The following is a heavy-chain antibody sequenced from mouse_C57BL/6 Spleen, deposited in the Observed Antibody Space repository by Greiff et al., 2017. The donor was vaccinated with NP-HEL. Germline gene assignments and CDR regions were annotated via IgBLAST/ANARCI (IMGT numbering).Heavy chain of an antibody. D-gene: IGHD2-2*01. CDR3: ARSRGNGYYFDY. Sequence: EVQLQQSGPELVKPGASVKISCKASGYTFTDYYMNWVKQSHGKSLEWIGDINPNNGGTSYNQKFKGKATLTVDKSSSTAYMELRSLTSEDSAVYYCARSRGNGYYFDYWGQGTTLTVSS. V-gene: IGHV1-26*01. CDR1: GYTFTDYY. J-gene: IGHJ2*01. CDR2: INPNNGGT.